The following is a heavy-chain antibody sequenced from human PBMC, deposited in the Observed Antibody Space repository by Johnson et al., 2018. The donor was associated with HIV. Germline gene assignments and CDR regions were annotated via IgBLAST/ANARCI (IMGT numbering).Heavy chain of an antibody. CDR2: IGTAGDT. V-gene: IGHV3-13*01. CDR3: ARDGGFVGAFDI. J-gene: IGHJ3*02. Sequence: MLLVESGGGLVQPGGSLRLSCAASGFTLSRYDMHWVRQATGKGLEWVSAIGTAGDTYYPGSVKGRFTISRENAKNSLYLQMNSLRAGDTAVYYCARDGGFVGAFDIWGQGTMVTVSS. D-gene: IGHD3-16*01. CDR1: GFTLSRYD.